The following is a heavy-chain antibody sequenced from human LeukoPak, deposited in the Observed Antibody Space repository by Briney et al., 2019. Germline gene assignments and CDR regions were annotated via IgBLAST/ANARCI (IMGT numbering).Heavy chain of an antibody. V-gene: IGHV4-31*02. CDR3: ARVVKVGRGGYTYYFDY. D-gene: IGHD5-24*01. CDR1: GVTFSRYA. J-gene: IGHJ4*02. CDR2: IYYSGST. Sequence: LRLSCEASGVTFSRYAMSWVRQHPGKGLEWIGYIYYSGSTYYNPSLKSRVTISVDTSKNQFSLKLSSVTAADTAVYYCARVVKVGRGGYTYYFDYWGQGTLVTVSS.